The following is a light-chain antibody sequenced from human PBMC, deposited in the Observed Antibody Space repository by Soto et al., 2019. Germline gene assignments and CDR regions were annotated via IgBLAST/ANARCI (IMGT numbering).Light chain of an antibody. CDR1: QSVGGH. CDR2: EAS. Sequence: EIVLTQSPATLSLSPGERATLSCRASQSVGGHLAWYQQKPGQASRLLIYEASDRATGIRARFSGSGSETDSTLTISSLEPDDFAVYYCQQRNNWPPSITFGQGTRLEIK. CDR3: QQRNNWPPSIT. J-gene: IGKJ5*01. V-gene: IGKV3-11*01.